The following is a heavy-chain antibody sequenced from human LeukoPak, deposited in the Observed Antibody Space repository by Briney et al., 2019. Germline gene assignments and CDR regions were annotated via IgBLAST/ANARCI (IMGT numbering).Heavy chain of an antibody. CDR3: AKDRTVGASYWYFDL. V-gene: IGHV3-23*01. CDR2: ISGSGGST. J-gene: IGHJ2*01. Sequence: SGGSLRLSCAVSGLTFSNYAMTWVRQAPGKGLEWVSAISGSGGSTYYADSVKGRFTISRDNSKNTLYLQMNSLRAEDTAVYYCAKDRTVGASYWYFDLWGRGTLVTVSS. CDR1: GLTFSNYA. D-gene: IGHD1-26*01.